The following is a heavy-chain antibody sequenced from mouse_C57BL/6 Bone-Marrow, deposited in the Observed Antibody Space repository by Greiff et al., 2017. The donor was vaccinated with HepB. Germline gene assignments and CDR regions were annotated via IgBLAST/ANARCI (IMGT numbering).Heavy chain of an antibody. CDR1: GFTFSDYG. CDR3: ARVFITTVVALRYFDV. V-gene: IGHV5-17*01. J-gene: IGHJ1*03. Sequence: DVMLVESGGGLVKPGGSLKLSCAASGFTFSDYGMHWVRQAPEKGLEWVAYISSGSSTIYYADTVKGRFTISRDNAKNTLFLQMTSLRSEDTAMYYCARVFITTVVALRYFDVWGTGTTVTVSS. D-gene: IGHD1-1*01. CDR2: ISSGSSTI.